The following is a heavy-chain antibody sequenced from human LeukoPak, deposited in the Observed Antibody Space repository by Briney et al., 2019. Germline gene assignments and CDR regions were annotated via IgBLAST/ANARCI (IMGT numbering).Heavy chain of an antibody. CDR1: GASTTNSRYY. V-gene: IGHV4-39*01. CDR2: VSYKGVT. CDR3: ATLTMSGLGIIPPAS. D-gene: IGHD3/OR15-3a*01. J-gene: IGHJ5*02. Sequence: SETLSLTCSVSGASTTNSRYYWVWIRQPPGKGLEWIGSVSYKGVTYYGPSFRSRFAISIDTSRDQFSLSLASVTAADTAVYYCATLTMSGLGIIPPASWGQGTLVTVSS.